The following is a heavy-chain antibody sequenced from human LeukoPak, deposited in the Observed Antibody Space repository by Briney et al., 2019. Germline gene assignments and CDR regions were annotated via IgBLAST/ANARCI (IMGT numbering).Heavy chain of an antibody. Sequence: GGSLRLSCAASGFTFSSYGMHWVRQAPGKGLEWVAVISYDGSNKYYADSVKGRFTISRDNSKNTLYLQMNSLRAEDTAVYYCAKDNRDGYQFYYYYGMDVWGQGTTVTVPS. CDR2: ISYDGSNK. V-gene: IGHV3-30*18. CDR3: AKDNRDGYQFYYYYGMDV. D-gene: IGHD5-24*01. J-gene: IGHJ6*02. CDR1: GFTFSSYG.